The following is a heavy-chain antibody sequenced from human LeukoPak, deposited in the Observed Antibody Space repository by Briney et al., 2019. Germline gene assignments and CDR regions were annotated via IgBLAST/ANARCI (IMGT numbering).Heavy chain of an antibody. V-gene: IGHV4-39*01. CDR3: ARLDTYYDFWSGYPYTYFDY. CDR2: IYYSRST. CDR1: GGSISSSSYY. D-gene: IGHD3-3*01. J-gene: IGHJ4*02. Sequence: PSETLSLTCTVSGGSISSSSYYWGWIRQPPGKGLEWIGSIYYSRSTYYNPSLKRRVTISVDTSKNQFSLKLSSVTAADTAVYYCARLDTYYDFWSGYPYTYFDYWGQGTLVTVSS.